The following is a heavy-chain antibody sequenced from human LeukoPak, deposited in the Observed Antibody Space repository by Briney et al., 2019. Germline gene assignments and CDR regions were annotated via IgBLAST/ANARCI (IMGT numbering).Heavy chain of an antibody. CDR1: GFTFSSYV. J-gene: IGHJ4*02. CDR3: ARDQRPYYYDSTGYGDY. CDR2: ISYDGSNK. D-gene: IGHD3-22*01. Sequence: GGSLRLSCAASGFTFSSYVMHWVRQAPGKGLEWVAVISYDGSNKYYSDSVKGRFTISRDNSKNTLYLQMNSLRAGDTAVYYCARDQRPYYYDSTGYGDYWGQGTLVTVSS. V-gene: IGHV3-30-3*01.